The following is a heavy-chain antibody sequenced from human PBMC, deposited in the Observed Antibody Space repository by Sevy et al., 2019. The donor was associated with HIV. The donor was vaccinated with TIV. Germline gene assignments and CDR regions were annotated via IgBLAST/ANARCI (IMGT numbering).Heavy chain of an antibody. V-gene: IGHV5-51*01. D-gene: IGHD6-19*01. Sequence: GESLKISCKGSAYTFTTHWIGWVRQMPGKGLEWMGIMSPGDSDPRYSPSFQGQVTMSVDKSVSTAYLQWHSLETSDTPIYYCARLDSYSIGWSPRYYFDYWGQGTLVTVSS. J-gene: IGHJ4*02. CDR1: AYTFTTHW. CDR3: ARLDSYSIGWSPRYYFDY. CDR2: MSPGDSDP.